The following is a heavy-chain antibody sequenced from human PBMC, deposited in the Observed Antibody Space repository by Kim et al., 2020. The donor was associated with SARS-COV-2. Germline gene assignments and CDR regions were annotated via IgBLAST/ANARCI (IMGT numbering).Heavy chain of an antibody. Sequence: GGSLRLSCAASGFTFTNYTLHWVRQAPGKGLEWLATISHDAYAEYNADSVKGRFTISRDNSKNTLYLQMNSLKGEDTAVYYCARAGVVPGGMEDNYYYG. D-gene: IGHD2-15*01. V-gene: IGHV3-30*04. CDR3: ARAGVVPGGMEDNYYYG. J-gene: IGHJ6*01. CDR2: ISHDAYAE. CDR1: GFTFTNYT.